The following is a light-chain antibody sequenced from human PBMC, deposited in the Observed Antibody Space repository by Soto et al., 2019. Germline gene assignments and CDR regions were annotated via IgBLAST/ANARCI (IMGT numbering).Light chain of an antibody. Sequence: ETMMTQSPDTLSVSLGERDTLSCRASQSLRSSLAWYQQKPGQAPRLLTYDASTRATGIPARFSGSGSGTDFTLTISSLQPEDFATYYCQQLNSYRLTFGGGTKVDI. CDR3: QQLNSYRLT. V-gene: IGKV3-15*01. J-gene: IGKJ4*01. CDR1: QSLRSS. CDR2: DAS.